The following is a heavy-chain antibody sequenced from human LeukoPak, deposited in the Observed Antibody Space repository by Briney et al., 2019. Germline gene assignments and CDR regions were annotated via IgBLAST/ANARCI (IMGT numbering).Heavy chain of an antibody. D-gene: IGHD6-19*01. Sequence: PGGSLRLSCAASGFTFSSYAMSWVRQAPGGGLEWVSAVSDSGVRTHYADSVKGRFTISRDNSKNTLYLQMNSLRVEDTAVYYCAKDRGARADSSRIGMDVWGQGTTATVSS. CDR2: VSDSGVRT. CDR1: GFTFSSYA. CDR3: AKDRGARADSSRIGMDV. J-gene: IGHJ6*02. V-gene: IGHV3-23*01.